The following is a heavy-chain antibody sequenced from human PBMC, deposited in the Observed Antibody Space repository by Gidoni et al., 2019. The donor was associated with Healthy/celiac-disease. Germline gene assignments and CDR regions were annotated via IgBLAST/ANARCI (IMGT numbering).Heavy chain of an antibody. CDR3: ARGLRQWLVYNWFDP. D-gene: IGHD6-19*01. CDR2: ISSSSSTI. Sequence: EVQLVESGGGLVQPGGSLRLSCAASGFTFSSYSMNWFRQAPGKGLGWFSYISSSSSTIYYADSVKVRFTISRDNAKNSLYLQMNSLRDEDTAVYYCARGLRQWLVYNWFDPWGQGTLVTVSS. CDR1: GFTFSSYS. J-gene: IGHJ5*02. V-gene: IGHV3-48*02.